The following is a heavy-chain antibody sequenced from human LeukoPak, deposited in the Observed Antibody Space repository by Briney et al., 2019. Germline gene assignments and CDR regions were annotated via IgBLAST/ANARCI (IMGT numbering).Heavy chain of an antibody. D-gene: IGHD3-22*01. J-gene: IGHJ3*02. V-gene: IGHV4-59*12. CDR2: IFYSGST. Sequence: SETLSPPFTVPGGPLRNYYLGWVRQPPGKGLEWIGNIFYSGSTYYSPSLKSRVTISLDTSRNQFSLKLNSVTAADTAVYYCAKSNGYGLIDIWGQGTMVTVSS. CDR3: AKSNGYGLIDI. CDR1: GGPLRNYY.